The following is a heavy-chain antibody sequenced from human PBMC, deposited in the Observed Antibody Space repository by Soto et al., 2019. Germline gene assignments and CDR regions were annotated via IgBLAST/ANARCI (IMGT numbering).Heavy chain of an antibody. CDR2: IYPDSGGT. CDR1: GYAFSGFY. D-gene: IGHD2-8*01. Sequence: DSVKVSCKTSGYAFSGFYIHWVLQAPGQGLESMGWIYPDSGGTDYAQKFQGRVTMTRDTSISTAYMELSRLRSDDTAVYYCRVTGVSEVDYWGQGTLVTSPQ. V-gene: IGHV1-2*02. J-gene: IGHJ4*02. CDR3: RVTGVSEVDY.